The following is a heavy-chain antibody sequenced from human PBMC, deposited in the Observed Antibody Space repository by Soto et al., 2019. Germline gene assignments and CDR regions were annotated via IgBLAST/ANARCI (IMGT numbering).Heavy chain of an antibody. Sequence: QVQLQQWGAGLLKPSETLSLTCAVYGGSFSGYYWSWIRQPPGKGLEWIGEINHSGSTNYNPSLKGRVTISVDTSKNQFSLKLSSVTAADTAVYYCARGGSLTGNRKQRFDYWGQGTLVTVSS. CDR2: INHSGST. CDR1: GGSFSGYY. CDR3: ARGGSLTGNRKQRFDY. J-gene: IGHJ4*02. V-gene: IGHV4-34*01. D-gene: IGHD3-9*01.